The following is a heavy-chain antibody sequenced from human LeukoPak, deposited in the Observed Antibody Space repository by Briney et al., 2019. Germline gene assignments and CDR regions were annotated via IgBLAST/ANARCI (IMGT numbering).Heavy chain of an antibody. V-gene: IGHV4-34*01. Sequence: SETLSLTCAVYGGSFSGYYWSWIRQPPGKGLEWIGESKNSGSTNYNPSLKTRVTISVDTSKNQCSLKLSSVTAADTAVYYCARGRPVPGGAFDIWGQGTMVTVSS. CDR3: ARGRPVPGGAFDI. J-gene: IGHJ3*02. D-gene: IGHD1-26*01. CDR2: SKNSGST. CDR1: GGSFSGYY.